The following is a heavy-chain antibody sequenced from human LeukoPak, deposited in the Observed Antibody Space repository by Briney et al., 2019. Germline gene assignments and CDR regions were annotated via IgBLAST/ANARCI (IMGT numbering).Heavy chain of an antibody. CDR2: IYTSGNT. Sequence: DPLSLTCTASSVSISSYYRSWIRQPAGKGLEWIWRIYTSGNTNYNTSLKSRVTMSVDTSKNQFSLKLSSVTAADTAIYYCTAGYSSGWIDYWGQGTLVTVFS. CDR1: SVSISSYY. J-gene: IGHJ4*02. D-gene: IGHD6-19*01. CDR3: TAGYSSGWIDY. V-gene: IGHV4-4*07.